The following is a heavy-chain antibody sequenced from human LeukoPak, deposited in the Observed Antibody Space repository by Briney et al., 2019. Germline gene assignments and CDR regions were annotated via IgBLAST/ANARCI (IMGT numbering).Heavy chain of an antibody. D-gene: IGHD6-13*01. J-gene: IGHJ4*02. CDR3: AKVVRYSSSWYYFDY. Sequence: KGLEWXXAISGRGGSTYYADSVKGGFTISRDNSKNTLYLQMNSLRAEDTAVYYCAKVVRYSSSWYYFDYWGQGTLVTVSS. CDR2: ISGRGGST. V-gene: IGHV3-23*01.